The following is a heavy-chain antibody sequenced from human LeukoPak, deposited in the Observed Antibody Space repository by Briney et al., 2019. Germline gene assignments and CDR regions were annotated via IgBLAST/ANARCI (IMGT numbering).Heavy chain of an antibody. D-gene: IGHD2-15*01. Sequence: GGSLRLSCAASGFTFSNYEMNWVRQAPGKGLVWVSYISSSASTIYYADSVEGRFTISRDNAKNSLYLQMNSLRAGDTAVYYCARDLRGISFDPWGQGTLVTVSS. CDR3: ARDLRGISFDP. CDR2: ISSSASTI. J-gene: IGHJ5*02. V-gene: IGHV3-48*03. CDR1: GFTFSNYE.